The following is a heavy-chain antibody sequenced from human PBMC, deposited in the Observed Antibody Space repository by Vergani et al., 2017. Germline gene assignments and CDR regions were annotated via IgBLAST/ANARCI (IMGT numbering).Heavy chain of an antibody. D-gene: IGHD2-2*01. Sequence: QVQLVESGGGVVQPGRSLRLSCTASGFTFSSYGMHWVRQAPGKGLEWVAVIWYDGSNKYYADSVKGRFTISRDNSKNTLYLQMNSLRAEDTAVYYCARGRSTSLPDWGQGTLVTVSS. CDR3: ARGRSTSLPD. CDR1: GFTFSSYG. J-gene: IGHJ4*02. V-gene: IGHV3-33*01. CDR2: IWYDGSNK.